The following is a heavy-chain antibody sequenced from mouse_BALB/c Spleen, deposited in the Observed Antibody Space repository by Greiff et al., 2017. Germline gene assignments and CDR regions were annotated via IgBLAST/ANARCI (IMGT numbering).Heavy chain of an antibody. V-gene: IGHV1-7*01. CDR1: GYTFTSYW. CDR3: ARRWGSNAMDY. CDR2: INPSTGYT. Sequence: QVQLQQSGAELAKPGASVKMSCKASGYTFTSYWMHWVKQRPGQGLEWIGYINPSTGYTEYNQKFKDKATLTADKSSSTAYMQLSSLTSEDSAVYYCARRWGSNAMDYWGQGTSVTVSS. J-gene: IGHJ4*01. D-gene: IGHD1-1*02.